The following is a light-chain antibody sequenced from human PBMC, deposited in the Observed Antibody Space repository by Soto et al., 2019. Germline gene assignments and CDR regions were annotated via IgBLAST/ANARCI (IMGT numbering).Light chain of an antibody. CDR2: SNN. CDR3: AAWDDSLNGSVV. J-gene: IGLJ2*01. CDR1: SSNIGSNT. V-gene: IGLV1-44*01. Sequence: QSVLTQPPSASGTPGQRVTISCSGSSSNIGSNTVDWYQQLPGTAPKLLIYSNNQRPSGVPDRFSGSKSGTSASLAISGLQSEDEGDYYCAAWDDSLNGSVVFGGGTKLTVL.